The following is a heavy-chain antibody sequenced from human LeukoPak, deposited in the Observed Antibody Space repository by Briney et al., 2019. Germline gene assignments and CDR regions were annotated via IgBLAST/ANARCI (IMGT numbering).Heavy chain of an antibody. J-gene: IGHJ1*01. Sequence: GGSLRLSCVASGFTFSNYWMSWVRQSPGRGLEWVANIKQDGSEKYYVESVKGRFTISRDNAGNSLYYCPRRIAGSDTGGYFQEWGQGTLATVSS. D-gene: IGHD6-13*01. CDR2: IKQDGSEK. CDR1: GFTFSNYW. CDR3: E. V-gene: IGHV3-7*02.